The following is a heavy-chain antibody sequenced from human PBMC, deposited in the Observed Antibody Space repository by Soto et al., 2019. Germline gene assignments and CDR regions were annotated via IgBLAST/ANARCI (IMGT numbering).Heavy chain of an antibody. CDR3: ARDLPGIATAGTNY. CDR1: GFTFSDYY. J-gene: IGHJ4*02. V-gene: IGHV3-11*01. CDR2: ISSSGTTI. Sequence: GGSLRLSCAASGFTFSDYYMAWIRQAPGKGLEWVSDISSSGTTIYYADSVKGRFTISRDNAKNSLYLQMNSLRAEDTAVYYCARDLPGIATAGTNYWGQGTLVTVSS. D-gene: IGHD6-13*01.